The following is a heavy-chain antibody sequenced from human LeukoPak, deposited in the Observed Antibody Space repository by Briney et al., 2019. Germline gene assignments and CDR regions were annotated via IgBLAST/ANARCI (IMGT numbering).Heavy chain of an antibody. CDR2: IKQDGSEK. Sequence: GGSLRLSCAASGFTFSSYWMSWVRQAPGKGLEWVANIKQDGSEKYYVDSVKGRFTISRDNAKNSLYLQMNSLRAGDTAVYYCARVAYSYGSAFDIWGQGTMVTVSS. J-gene: IGHJ3*02. V-gene: IGHV3-7*01. D-gene: IGHD5-18*01. CDR3: ARVAYSYGSAFDI. CDR1: GFTFSSYW.